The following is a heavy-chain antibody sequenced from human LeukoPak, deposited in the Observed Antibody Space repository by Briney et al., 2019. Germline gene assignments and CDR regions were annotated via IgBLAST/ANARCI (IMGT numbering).Heavy chain of an antibody. J-gene: IGHJ6*03. V-gene: IGHV4-38-2*02. D-gene: IGHD5-12*01. Sequence: SETLSLTCTVSGYSISSDYYWGWIRQPPGKGLEWIGYIYYSGSTNYNPSLKSRVTISVDTSKNQFSLQLNSVTPEDTAVYYCAREASHSGYYGYYYYYMDVWGKGTTVTVSS. CDR2: IYYSGST. CDR1: GYSISSDYY. CDR3: AREASHSGYYGYYYYYMDV.